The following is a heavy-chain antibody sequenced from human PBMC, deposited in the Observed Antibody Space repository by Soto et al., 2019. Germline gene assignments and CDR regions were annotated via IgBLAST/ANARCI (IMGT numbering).Heavy chain of an antibody. CDR3: ARFTIFADYYYYGMDV. V-gene: IGHV1-69*06. D-gene: IGHD3-3*01. CDR1: GGTFSSYA. Sequence: SVKVSCKASGGTFSSYAISWVRQAPGQGLEWMGGIIPIFGTANYAQKFQGRVTITADKSTSTAYMELSSLRSEDTAVYYCARFTIFADYYYYGMDVWGQGTTVTVS. CDR2: IIPIFGTA. J-gene: IGHJ6*02.